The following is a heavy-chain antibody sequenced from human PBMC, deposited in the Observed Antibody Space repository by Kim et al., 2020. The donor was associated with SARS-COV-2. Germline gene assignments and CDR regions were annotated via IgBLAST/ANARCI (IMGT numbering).Heavy chain of an antibody. CDR1: GYTFTSYG. Sequence: ASVKVSCKASGYTFTSYGISWVRQAPGQGLEWMGWISAYNGNTNYAQKLQGRVTMTTDTSTSTAYMELRSLRSDDTAVYYCARVTYRNYVAYYYGMDVWGQGTTVTVSS. D-gene: IGHD1-7*01. J-gene: IGHJ6*02. CDR2: ISAYNGNT. V-gene: IGHV1-18*01. CDR3: ARVTYRNYVAYYYGMDV.